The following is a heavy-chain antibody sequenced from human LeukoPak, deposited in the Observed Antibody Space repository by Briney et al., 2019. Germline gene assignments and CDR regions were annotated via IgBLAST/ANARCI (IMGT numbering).Heavy chain of an antibody. V-gene: IGHV3-49*03. CDR2: IRSKAYGGTT. J-gene: IGHJ4*02. D-gene: IGHD3-22*01. CDR1: GFTVSSNF. CDR3: TRVRITMIVAALDY. Sequence: GGSLRLSCAASGFTVSSNFMSWFRQAPGKGLEWVGFIRSKAYGGTTEYAASVKGRFTISRDDSKSIAYLQMNSLKTEDTAVYYCTRVRITMIVAALDYWGQGTLVTVSS.